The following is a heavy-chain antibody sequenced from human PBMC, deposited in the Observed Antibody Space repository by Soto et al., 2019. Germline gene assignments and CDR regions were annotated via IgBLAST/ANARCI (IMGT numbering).Heavy chain of an antibody. V-gene: IGHV4-30-2*01. CDR3: ARAYYHFDYYGMDV. CDR1: GGSISSGGYS. D-gene: IGHD3-10*01. CDR2: IYHSGST. J-gene: IGHJ6*02. Sequence: PSETLSLTCAVSGGSISSGGYSWSWIRQPPGKGLEWIGYIYHSGSTHYNPSLKSRVTISVDRSKNQFSLKLSSVTAADTAVYYCARAYYHFDYYGMDVWGQGTTVTVSS.